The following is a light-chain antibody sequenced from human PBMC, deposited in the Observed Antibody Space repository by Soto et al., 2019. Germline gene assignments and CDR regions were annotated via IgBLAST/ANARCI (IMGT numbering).Light chain of an antibody. CDR1: QSVSSY. Sequence: EIGLTQSPATLSLSPGERATLSCRASQSVSSYLAWYQQKPGQAPRLLIYDASNRSTGIPARFSGSGSGTDFTLTISSLEPEDFAIYSCQQRSDWPITFGQGTRLEIK. V-gene: IGKV3-11*01. CDR2: DAS. CDR3: QQRSDWPIT. J-gene: IGKJ5*01.